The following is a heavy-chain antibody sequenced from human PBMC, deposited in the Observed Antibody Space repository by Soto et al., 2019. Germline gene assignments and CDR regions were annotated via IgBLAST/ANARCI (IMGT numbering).Heavy chain of an antibody. D-gene: IGHD4-17*01. CDR2: IYDSGRT. V-gene: IGHV4-31*01. CDR3: AKADFGDDNWFDP. CDR1: GGSIGSGAYY. Sequence: QVQLQESGPGLVKPSQTLSLTCTVSGGSIGSGAYYWSWIRQHPGKGLEWIGYIYDSGRTYYNPSLERPVNISKDTYENQFSLERSSVIAADTAVYYCAKADFGDDNWFDPWGQGTLVTVSS. J-gene: IGHJ5*02.